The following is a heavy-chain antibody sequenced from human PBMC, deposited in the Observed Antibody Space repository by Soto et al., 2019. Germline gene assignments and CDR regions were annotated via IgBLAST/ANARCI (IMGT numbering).Heavy chain of an antibody. CDR1: DDSINSDKYY. CDR2: IYRGNA. Sequence: QLQLQESGPGLVKHSETLSLTYSVSDDSINSDKYYWGWIRQPPGKGLEWIGSIYRGNAYYNPSLQTRVTISLDKSRSQFSLKLNSVTAADSAVYFCARLEGLATISYYFDFWGPGALVTVSS. D-gene: IGHD3-9*01. J-gene: IGHJ4*02. CDR3: ARLEGLATISYYFDF. V-gene: IGHV4-39*01.